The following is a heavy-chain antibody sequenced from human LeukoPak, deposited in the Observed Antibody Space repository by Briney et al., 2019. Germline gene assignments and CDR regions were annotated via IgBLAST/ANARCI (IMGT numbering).Heavy chain of an antibody. Sequence: PGGSLRLSCAASGFTFSSYWMHWVRQAPGKGPVWVSRILSDGSSTSYADSVKGRSTISRDNAKNTLYLQMNSLRVEDTAVYYCARDGSLPDKWGQGTLVTVSS. V-gene: IGHV3-74*01. CDR1: GFTFSSYW. D-gene: IGHD3-9*01. CDR3: ARDGSLPDK. CDR2: ILSDGSST. J-gene: IGHJ4*02.